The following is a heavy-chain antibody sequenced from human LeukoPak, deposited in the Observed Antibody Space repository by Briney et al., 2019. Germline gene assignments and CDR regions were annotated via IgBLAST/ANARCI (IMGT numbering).Heavy chain of an antibody. CDR1: GGTFSSYA. Sequence: GSSVKVSCKASGGTFSSYAISWVRQAPGQGLEWMGGIIPIFGTANYAQKFQGRVTITADKSTSTAYMELSSLRSEDTAVYYCAREVVVVTAIHRAFDIWGQGTMVTVSS. J-gene: IGHJ3*02. CDR2: IIPIFGTA. D-gene: IGHD2-21*02. CDR3: AREVVVVTAIHRAFDI. V-gene: IGHV1-69*06.